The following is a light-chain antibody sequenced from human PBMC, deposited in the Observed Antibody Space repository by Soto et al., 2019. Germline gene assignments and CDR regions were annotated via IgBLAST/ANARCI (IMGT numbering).Light chain of an antibody. CDR3: LQDYNYPWT. J-gene: IGKJ1*01. V-gene: IGKV1-6*01. CDR1: QGIRND. Sequence: AIQMTQSPSSLSASVGDRVTVTCRASQGIRNDLGWYQQKPGKAPKLLIYAASSLQSGVPSRFSGSGSGTDFTLPISSLQPEDLATYYCLQDYNYPWTFGQGTKVEIK. CDR2: AAS.